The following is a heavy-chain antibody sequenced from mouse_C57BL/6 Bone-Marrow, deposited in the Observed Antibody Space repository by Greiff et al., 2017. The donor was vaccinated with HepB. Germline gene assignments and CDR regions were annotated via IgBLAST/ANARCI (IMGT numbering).Heavy chain of an antibody. Sequence: QVHVKQSGAELAKPGASVKLSCKASGYTFTSYWMHWVKQRPGQGLEWIGYINPSSGYTKYNQKFKDKATLTADKSSSTAYMQLSSLTYEDSAVYYCARELIYYYGHYYAMDYWGQGTSVTVSS. CDR1: GYTFTSYW. J-gene: IGHJ4*01. V-gene: IGHV1-7*01. CDR3: ARELIYYYGHYYAMDY. D-gene: IGHD1-1*01. CDR2: INPSSGYT.